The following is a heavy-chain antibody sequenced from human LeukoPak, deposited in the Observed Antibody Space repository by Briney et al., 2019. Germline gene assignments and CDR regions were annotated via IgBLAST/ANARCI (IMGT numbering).Heavy chain of an antibody. D-gene: IGHD3-10*01. CDR3: ARDLLTDSVFYASGPPWFDP. CDR2: ISAFNDNT. V-gene: IGHV1-18*01. J-gene: IGHJ5*02. CDR1: GYTFTSYG. Sequence: ASVKVSCKASGYTFTSYGISWVRQAPGQGLEWMGWISAFNDNTDYAQKFQGGVTLTTDKSTSTAYMEMRSLRSDDTAVYYCARDLLTDSVFYASGPPWFDPWGQGTLITVSS.